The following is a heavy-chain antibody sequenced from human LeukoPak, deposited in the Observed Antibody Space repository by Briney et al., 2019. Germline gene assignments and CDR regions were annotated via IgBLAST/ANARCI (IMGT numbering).Heavy chain of an antibody. CDR2: INHSGST. CDR3: ARGGPQLGTFDY. CDR1: GGSSSGYY. D-gene: IGHD6-6*01. Sequence: PSETLSLTCAVYGGSSSGYYWSWIRQPPGKGLEWIGEINHSGSTNYHPSLKSRVTISVDTSKNQFSLKLSSVTAADTAVYYCARGGPQLGTFDYWGQGTLVTVSS. V-gene: IGHV4-34*01. J-gene: IGHJ4*02.